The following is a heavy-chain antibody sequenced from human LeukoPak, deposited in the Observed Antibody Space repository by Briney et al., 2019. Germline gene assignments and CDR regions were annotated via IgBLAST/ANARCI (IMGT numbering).Heavy chain of an antibody. CDR1: GGSISSYY. CDR2: IYYSGST. Sequence: SETLSLTCTVSGGSISSYYWSWIRQPPGKGLEWIGYIYYSGSTNYNPSLKSRVTISVDTSKNQFSLKLSSVTAADTAVYYCARYLVVGVPAATRYYYYYMDVWGKGTTVTGSS. CDR3: ARYLVVGVPAATRYYYYYMDV. J-gene: IGHJ6*03. V-gene: IGHV4-59*08. D-gene: IGHD2-2*01.